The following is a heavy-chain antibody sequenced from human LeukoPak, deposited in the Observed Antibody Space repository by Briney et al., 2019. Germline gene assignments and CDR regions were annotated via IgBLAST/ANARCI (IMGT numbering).Heavy chain of an antibody. Sequence: SVKVSCKASGGTFSSYANSWERQAPGQGLEWMGGIIPIFGTANYAQKFQGRVTITADESTSTAYMELSSLRSEDTAVYYCARLWFGEILFDYWGQGTLVTVSS. D-gene: IGHD3-10*01. J-gene: IGHJ4*02. CDR2: IIPIFGTA. CDR3: ARLWFGEILFDY. V-gene: IGHV1-69*13. CDR1: GGTFSSYA.